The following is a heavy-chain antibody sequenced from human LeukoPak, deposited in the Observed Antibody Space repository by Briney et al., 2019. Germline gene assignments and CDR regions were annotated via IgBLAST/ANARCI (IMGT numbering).Heavy chain of an antibody. CDR1: GYTFSSYG. Sequence: ASVKVSCKASGYTFSSYGIRWVRQAPGQGLEWMGWISAYNGNTNYAQKLQGRLTMTTDTSTSTAYMELSRLRSDDTAVYYCASGYSSGSREDLPPYYYYMDVWGKGTTVTVSS. J-gene: IGHJ6*03. D-gene: IGHD6-19*01. V-gene: IGHV1-18*01. CDR3: ASGYSSGSREDLPPYYYYMDV. CDR2: ISAYNGNT.